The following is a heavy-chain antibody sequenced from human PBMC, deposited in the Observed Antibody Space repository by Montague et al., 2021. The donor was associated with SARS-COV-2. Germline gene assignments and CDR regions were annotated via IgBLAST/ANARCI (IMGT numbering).Heavy chain of an antibody. CDR1: GDSISSYY. D-gene: IGHD3-9*01. CDR2: MHFTWKT. V-gene: IGHV4-59*12. Sequence: SETLSLTCTVSGDSISSYYWSWIRQHPGRGLEWSGRMHFTWKTNYSPFFIRRRTISADTSKNQFSLKLTSVTAAATAIYFCARDRFDLGAVRQGPIAFWGQGALVTVS. J-gene: IGHJ4*02. CDR3: ARDRFDLGAVRQGPIAF.